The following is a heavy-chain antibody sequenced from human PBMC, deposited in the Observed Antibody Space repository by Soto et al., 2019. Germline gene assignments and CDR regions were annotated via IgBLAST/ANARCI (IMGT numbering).Heavy chain of an antibody. CDR3: ARRDGSCFDY. CDR1: GGSISNYY. Sequence: QVQLQESGPGLVKPSETLSLTCTVSGGSISNYYWSWIRQPPGKGLEWIGYIYYSGSTNYNPSLKSRVTISVATSKNQFSLKLSSVTAADTAVYYCARRDGSCFDYWGQGTLVTVSS. V-gene: IGHV4-59*08. CDR2: IYYSGST. J-gene: IGHJ4*02.